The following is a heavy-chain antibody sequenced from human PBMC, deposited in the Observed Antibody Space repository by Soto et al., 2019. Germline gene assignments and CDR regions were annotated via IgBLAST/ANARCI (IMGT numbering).Heavy chain of an antibody. CDR1: GFTFRNYA. J-gene: IGHJ4*02. Sequence: EVQLLESGGGLVQPGGSLRLSCAASGFTFRNYAMSWVRQAPGKGLEWVSAISGDGGTTYYADSVKGRFTISRDNSKNTLYLQLNRLRAEDTASYYCAKDQYGSSSWPLDFDFWGQGTLVTVSP. V-gene: IGHV3-23*01. CDR3: AKDQYGSSSWPLDFDF. CDR2: ISGDGGTT. D-gene: IGHD6-13*01.